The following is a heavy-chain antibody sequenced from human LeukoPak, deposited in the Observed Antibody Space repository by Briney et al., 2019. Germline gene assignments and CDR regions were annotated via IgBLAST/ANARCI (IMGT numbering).Heavy chain of an antibody. Sequence: GRSLRLSCAASGLTFRSYTVHWVRQAPGKGLKWVAVISSDGSNKYYADSVKGRFTISRDNSKNTLFLQMNSLRAEDTAVYYCAKRGDPGGQYYFDNWGQGTLVTVSS. J-gene: IGHJ4*02. CDR3: AKRGDPGGQYYFDN. D-gene: IGHD3-10*01. CDR2: ISSDGSNK. V-gene: IGHV3-30*04. CDR1: GLTFRSYT.